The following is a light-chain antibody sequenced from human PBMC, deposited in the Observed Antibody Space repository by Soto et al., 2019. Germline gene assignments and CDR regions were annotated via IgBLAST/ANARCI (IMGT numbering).Light chain of an antibody. CDR3: LSHSGSSNV. J-gene: IGLJ1*01. V-gene: IGLV2-8*01. CDR1: SRDVGASDY. Sequence: QSVLTQPPSASGSPGQSVAISCTGTSRDVGASDYVSWYQQHSGKAPKLLLYEVNKRPSGVPDRFSGSKSGNPASLTVSALQADDEADYYCLSHSGSSNVLGTGTKLTVL. CDR2: EVN.